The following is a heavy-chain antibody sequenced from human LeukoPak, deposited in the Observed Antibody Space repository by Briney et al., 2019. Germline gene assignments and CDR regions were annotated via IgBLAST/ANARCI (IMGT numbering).Heavy chain of an antibody. D-gene: IGHD3-3*01. J-gene: IGHJ4*02. CDR2: ISGSGGST. CDR1: GFTFSSYA. Sequence: GRSLRLSCAASGFTFSSYAMSWVRQAPGKGLEWVSAISGSGGSTYYADSVKGRLTISRDNSKNTLYLQMNSLRAEDTDVYYCAKDSGFDYDFWSGYESILTGHYFDYWGQGTLVTVSS. CDR3: AKDSGFDYDFWSGYESILTGHYFDY. V-gene: IGHV3-23*01.